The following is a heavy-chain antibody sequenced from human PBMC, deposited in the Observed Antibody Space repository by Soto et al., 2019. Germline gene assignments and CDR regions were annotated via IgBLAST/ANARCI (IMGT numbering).Heavy chain of an antibody. J-gene: IGHJ4*02. CDR2: IYWDDDK. Sequence: QITSKESGPTLVKPTQTLTLTCTFSGFSLSSTRMAVGWIRQPPGKALEWLALIYWDDDKRYSPFLKSRLTITKDTSKNQVVLTMSNLHPVDTARYYCAHIVVAGLGYYFDYWGQGTLVTVSS. CDR1: GFSLSSTRMA. D-gene: IGHD6-19*01. V-gene: IGHV2-5*02. CDR3: AHIVVAGLGYYFDY.